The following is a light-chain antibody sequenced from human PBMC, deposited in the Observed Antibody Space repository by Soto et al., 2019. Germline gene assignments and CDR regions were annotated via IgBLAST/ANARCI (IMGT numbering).Light chain of an antibody. Sequence: DIQMTQSPSSLSASVGDRVTITCRASHSISNYLIWYQQKPGKAPNLLIYAASNLQSGVPSRFSGSGSGTDFTLIIDSLQPEDLATYYCQQSYTTPVTFGQGTKVEIK. CDR2: AAS. CDR1: HSISNY. CDR3: QQSYTTPVT. V-gene: IGKV1-39*01. J-gene: IGKJ1*01.